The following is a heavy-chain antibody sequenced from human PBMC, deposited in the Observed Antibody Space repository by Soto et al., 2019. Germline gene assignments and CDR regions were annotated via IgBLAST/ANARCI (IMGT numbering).Heavy chain of an antibody. V-gene: IGHV4-30-2*01. CDR3: ARGMTTVTTIDY. CDR1: GGSISSGGYS. Sequence: SETLSLTCAVSGGSISSGGYSWSWIRQPPGKGLEWIGYIYHSGSTYYNPSLKSRVTISVDRSKNQFSLKLSSVTAADTAVYYCARGMTTVTTIDYWGQGTLVTVLL. D-gene: IGHD4-4*01. CDR2: IYHSGST. J-gene: IGHJ4*02.